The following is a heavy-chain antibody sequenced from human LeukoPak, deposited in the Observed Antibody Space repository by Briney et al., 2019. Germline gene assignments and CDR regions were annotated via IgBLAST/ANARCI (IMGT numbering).Heavy chain of an antibody. V-gene: IGHV3-23*01. CDR1: GFTFSSYA. Sequence: GGSLRLSCAASGFTFSSYAMSWVRQAPGKGLEWVSAISGSGGSTYCADSVKGRFTISRDNSKNTLYLQMNSLRAEDTAVYYCAKDHGGVGAENAFDIWGQGTMVTVSS. CDR2: ISGSGGST. D-gene: IGHD1-26*01. J-gene: IGHJ3*02. CDR3: AKDHGGVGAENAFDI.